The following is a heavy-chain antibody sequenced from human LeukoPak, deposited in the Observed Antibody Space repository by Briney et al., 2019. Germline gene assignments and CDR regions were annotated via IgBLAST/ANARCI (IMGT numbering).Heavy chain of an antibody. CDR1: GGSISSYY. V-gene: IGHV4-59*08. D-gene: IGHD1-1*01. Sequence: SETLSLTCTVSGGSISSYYWSWIRQPPGKGLEWIGYIYYSGSTNYNPSLKSRVTISVDTSKNQFSLKLSSVTAAGTAVYYCARHDRTGGGMDVWGQGTTVTVSS. CDR3: ARHDRTGGGMDV. J-gene: IGHJ6*02. CDR2: IYYSGST.